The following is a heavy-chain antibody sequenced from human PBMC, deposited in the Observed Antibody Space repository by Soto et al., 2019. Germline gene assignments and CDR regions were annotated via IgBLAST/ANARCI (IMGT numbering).Heavy chain of an antibody. CDR3: ARDYDTSRADWAYYGIDV. D-gene: IGHD3-9*01. CDR2: IYYGGTT. J-gene: IGHJ6*02. CDR1: GLTVSTNY. V-gene: IGHV3-66*01. Sequence: EVQLVESGGGLVQPGGSLRISCAASGLTVSTNYMSWVRQAPGKGLEWVSIIYYGGTTYYADSVKGRFTISRDDSKNTLYLQMHSLRAEDTAVYYCARDYDTSRADWAYYGIDVWGQGTTVTVSS.